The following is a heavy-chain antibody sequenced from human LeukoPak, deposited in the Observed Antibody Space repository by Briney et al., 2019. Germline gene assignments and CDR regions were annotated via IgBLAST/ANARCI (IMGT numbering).Heavy chain of an antibody. Sequence: GASVKVSCKASGGTFSSYAISWVRQAPGQGLEWMGRIIPILGIANYAQKFQGRVTITADKSTSTAYMELSSLRSEDTAVYYCARDRQLHVHIVVVTEAFDIWGQGTMVTVSS. CDR1: GGTFSSYA. CDR3: ARDRQLHVHIVVVTEAFDI. V-gene: IGHV1-69*04. D-gene: IGHD2-21*02. J-gene: IGHJ3*02. CDR2: IIPILGIA.